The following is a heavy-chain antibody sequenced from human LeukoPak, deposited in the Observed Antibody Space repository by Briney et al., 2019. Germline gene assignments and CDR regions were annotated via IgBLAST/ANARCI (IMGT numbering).Heavy chain of an antibody. CDR2: IYYSGST. CDR3: AREAYCSGGSCYGFDY. D-gene: IGHD2-15*01. J-gene: IGHJ4*02. CDR1: GGSISSSSYY. V-gene: IGHV4-61*01. Sequence: PSETLSLTCTVSGGSISSSSYYWSWIRQPPGKGLEWIGYIYYSGSTNYNPSLKSRVTISVDTSKNQFSLKLSSVTAADTAVYYCAREAYCSGGSCYGFDYWGQGTLVTVSS.